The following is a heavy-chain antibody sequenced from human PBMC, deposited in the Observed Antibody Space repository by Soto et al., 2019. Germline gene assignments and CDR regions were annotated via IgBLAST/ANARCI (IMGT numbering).Heavy chain of an antibody. CDR2: ISSSSAYI. CDR1: GFTFSTYP. Sequence: EVQLVESGGGLVRPGGSLRLSCAASGFTFSTYPMHWVRQAPGKGLQWVSSISSSSAYIYYADSMKGRFTISRDNAKKSLYLQMNSLRAEDTAVYYCASGVVVPAARFDSWGQGTLVTVSS. CDR3: ASGVVVPAARFDS. J-gene: IGHJ4*02. V-gene: IGHV3-21*01. D-gene: IGHD2-15*01.